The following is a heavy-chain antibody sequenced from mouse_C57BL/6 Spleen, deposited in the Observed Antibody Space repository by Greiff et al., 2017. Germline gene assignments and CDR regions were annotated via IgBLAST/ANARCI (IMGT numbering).Heavy chain of an antibody. CDR1: GYTFTSYG. Sequence: QVQLQQSGAELARPGASVKLSCKASGYTFTSYGISWVKQRTGQGLEWIGEIYPRSGYTYYNEKFKGKATLTADKSSSTAYMELRSLTSEDSAVYFCARFYDYDDAMDYWGQGTSVTVSS. V-gene: IGHV1-81*01. CDR2: IYPRSGYT. J-gene: IGHJ4*01. CDR3: ARFYDYDDAMDY. D-gene: IGHD2-4*01.